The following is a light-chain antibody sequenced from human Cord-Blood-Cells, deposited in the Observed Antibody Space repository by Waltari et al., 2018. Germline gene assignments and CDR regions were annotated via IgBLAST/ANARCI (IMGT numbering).Light chain of an antibody. CDR2: DAS. J-gene: IGKJ4*01. V-gene: IGKV3-11*01. Sequence: EIVLPQSPATLSLSLGDRAISSCRASKSVGCYLALYQQKPGQAPRLLIYDASNRATGIPARFSGSGSGTDFTLTISSLEPEDFAVYYCQQRSNWPLTFGGGTKVEIK. CDR3: QQRSNWPLT. CDR1: KSVGCY.